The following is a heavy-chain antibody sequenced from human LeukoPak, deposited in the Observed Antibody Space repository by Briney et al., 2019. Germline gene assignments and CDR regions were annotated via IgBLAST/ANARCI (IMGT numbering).Heavy chain of an antibody. J-gene: IGHJ3*02. V-gene: IGHV3-33*01. CDR1: GFTFCNYG. Sequence: PGRSLRLSCAASGFTFCNYGIHWVRQAPGKGLEWVALIWHDGSNKYYADSVKGRFTISRDNSENTMYLQMNSLRVEDTAVYYCARASSANGFDIWGQGTMVTVSS. CDR2: IWHDGSNK. D-gene: IGHD2-2*01. CDR3: ARASSANGFDI.